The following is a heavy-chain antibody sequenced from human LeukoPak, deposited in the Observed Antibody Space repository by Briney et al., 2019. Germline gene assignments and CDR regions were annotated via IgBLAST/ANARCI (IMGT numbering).Heavy chain of an antibody. V-gene: IGHV3-23*01. J-gene: IGHJ4*02. Sequence: GGSLRLSCAASGFTFSNYAMGWVRQGPGKGLEWVSSIRGSGSHTYYADSVKGRFPISRDNSKSTLYLQLNSLRAEDTAVYYCAKDSLYCADGCYSFLDWWGQGTLVTVSS. CDR2: IRGSGSHT. CDR1: GFTFSNYA. CDR3: AKDSLYCADGCYSFLDW. D-gene: IGHD2-21*02.